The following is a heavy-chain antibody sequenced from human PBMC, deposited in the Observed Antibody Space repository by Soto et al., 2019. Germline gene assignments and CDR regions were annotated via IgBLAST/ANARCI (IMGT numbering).Heavy chain of an antibody. V-gene: IGHV3-23*01. CDR1: GFRFSSFA. CDR2: ISGSGGST. D-gene: IGHD2-2*01. J-gene: IGHJ4*02. Sequence: EVHLSASGGGLVQPGGSLRLSCVASGFRFSSFAMTWVRQAPGKGPEWLSAISGSGGSTYYAYSVKGRFSIARDNSKNTLLLQINSMRAEDTSVYFCAKYGDDIVVVPGDHVDYWGQGALVSVSS. CDR3: AKYGDDIVVVPGDHVDY.